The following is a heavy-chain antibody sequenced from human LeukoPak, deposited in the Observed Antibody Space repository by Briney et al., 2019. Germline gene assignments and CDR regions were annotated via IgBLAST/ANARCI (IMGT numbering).Heavy chain of an antibody. D-gene: IGHD1-26*01. J-gene: IGHJ5*02. Sequence: ASVKVSCKASGYTFTSYDINWVRQATGQELEWMGWMNPNSGNTGYAQKFQGRVTITRNTSISTAYMELSSLRSEDTAVYYCARVREDGNNWFDPWGQGTLVTVSS. CDR3: ARVREDGNNWFDP. CDR1: GYTFTSYD. V-gene: IGHV1-8*03. CDR2: MNPNSGNT.